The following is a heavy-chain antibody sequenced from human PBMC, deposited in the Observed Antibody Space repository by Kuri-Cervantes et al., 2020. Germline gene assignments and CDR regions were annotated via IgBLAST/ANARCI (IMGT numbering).Heavy chain of an antibody. Sequence: SLKISCAASGFTGSSYGIHWVRQAPGKGLDWVTVISNDGSYKSYGETVKGRFTISRDNPKNTLYPQMNSLRDQDTAVSSCAKDSSYCSGGKCFRISFYYSMDVWGQGTTVTVFS. CDR1: GFTGSSYG. CDR3: AKDSSYCSGGKCFRISFYYSMDV. CDR2: ISNDGSYK. D-gene: IGHD2-15*01. V-gene: IGHV3-30*18. J-gene: IGHJ6*02.